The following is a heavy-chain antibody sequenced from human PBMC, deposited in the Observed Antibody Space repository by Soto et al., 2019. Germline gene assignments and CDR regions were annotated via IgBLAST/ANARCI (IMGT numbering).Heavy chain of an antibody. CDR2: ISSSDNTI. J-gene: IGHJ4*02. Sequence: GSLRLSCVASGFTFSDYEMSWVRQAPGKGLEWVSYISSSDNTIHYADSVKGRFTISRDYARNSLYLQMASLRAEDTAIYYCARESSSSGWLEYWGQGTLVTVSS. V-gene: IGHV3-48*03. D-gene: IGHD6-19*01. CDR3: ARESSSSGWLEY. CDR1: GFTFSDYE.